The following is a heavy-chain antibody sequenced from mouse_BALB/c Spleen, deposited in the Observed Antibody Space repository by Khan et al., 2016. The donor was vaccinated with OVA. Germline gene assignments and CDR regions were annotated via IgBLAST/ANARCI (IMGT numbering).Heavy chain of an antibody. CDR1: GYTFTSYW. J-gene: IGHJ3*01. Sequence: QVQLQQSGAELVKPGASVKLSCKTSGYTFTSYWIQWVKQRPGQGLGWIGQIFPGTDTTYYNENFKGKATLTVDTSSNTAYLQFSSLTSEDSACYCWARGYFGNYELSYWGQGTLVTVSP. CDR2: IFPGTDTT. D-gene: IGHD2-1*01. CDR3: ARGYFGNYELSY. V-gene: IGHV1S132*01.